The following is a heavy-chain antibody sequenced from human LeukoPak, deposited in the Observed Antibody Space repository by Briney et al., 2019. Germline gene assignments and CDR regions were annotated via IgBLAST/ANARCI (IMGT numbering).Heavy chain of an antibody. Sequence: GGSMRLSCAASELTFSSYAMSWVRQAPGEGLEWVSAISGGGGSTYYADSVKGRFTISRDNSKNMLYLQMNSLRAEDTAVYYCAKAPPRCYRRGLDYWGQGTVVTVSS. CDR3: AKAPPRCYRRGLDY. V-gene: IGHV3-23*01. J-gene: IGHJ4*02. CDR2: ISGGGGST. CDR1: ELTFSSYA. D-gene: IGHD4/OR15-4a*01.